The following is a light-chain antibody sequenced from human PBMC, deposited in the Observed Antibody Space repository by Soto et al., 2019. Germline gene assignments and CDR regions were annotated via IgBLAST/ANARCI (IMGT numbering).Light chain of an antibody. J-gene: IGLJ2*01. Sequence: QSALTQPASGSGSPGQSITISCTGTSSDVGGYNYVSLYQQHPGKAPKLMIYDVSNRPSGVSNRFSGSKSGNTASLTISGLQAEDEADYYCSSYTSSSTYVVFGGGTELTVL. CDR1: SSDVGGYNY. V-gene: IGLV2-14*01. CDR3: SSYTSSSTYVV. CDR2: DVS.